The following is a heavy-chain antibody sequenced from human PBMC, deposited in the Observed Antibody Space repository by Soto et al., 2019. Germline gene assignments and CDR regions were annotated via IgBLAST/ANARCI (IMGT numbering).Heavy chain of an antibody. D-gene: IGHD3-3*01. CDR1: GFTFTNYA. CDR3: AKRYDFWSGYPHYGMDV. CDR2: ISGSGGNT. Sequence: GGSLRLSCAASGFTFTNYAMSWVRQAPGKGLEWVSAISGSGGNTYYADSVKGRFTISGDNSKNTLYLQMNSLRAEDTAVYYCAKRYDFWSGYPHYGMDVWGQGTTVTV. V-gene: IGHV3-23*01. J-gene: IGHJ6*02.